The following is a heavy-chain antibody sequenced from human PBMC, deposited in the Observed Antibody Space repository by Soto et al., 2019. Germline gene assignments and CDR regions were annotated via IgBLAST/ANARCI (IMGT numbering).Heavy chain of an antibody. CDR2: IYYSGST. CDR1: GGSISSSSYY. J-gene: IGHJ4*02. V-gene: IGHV4-39*01. Sequence: ASETLSLTCTVSGGSISSSSYYWGWIRQPPGKGLEWIGSIYYSGSTYYNPSLKSRVTISVDTSKNQFSLKLSSVTAADTAVYYCARHEGDYYDYWGQGTLVTVSS. CDR3: ARHEGDYYDY.